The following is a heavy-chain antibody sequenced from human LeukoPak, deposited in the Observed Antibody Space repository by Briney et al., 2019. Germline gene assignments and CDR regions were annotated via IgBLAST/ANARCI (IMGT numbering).Heavy chain of an antibody. CDR3: ARSSSVFGVVSYFDY. CDR2: IIPILGIA. V-gene: IGHV1-69*04. D-gene: IGHD3-3*01. CDR1: GGTFSSYA. Sequence: SVKVSCKASGGTFSSYAISWVRQAPGQGLEWMGRIIPILGIANYAQKFQGRVTITADKSTSTAYMELSSLRSEDTAVYYCARSSSVFGVVSYFDYWGQGTLVTVSS. J-gene: IGHJ4*02.